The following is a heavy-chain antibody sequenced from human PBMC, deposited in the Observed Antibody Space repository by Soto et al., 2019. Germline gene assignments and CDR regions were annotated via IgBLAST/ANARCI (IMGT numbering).Heavy chain of an antibody. J-gene: IGHJ3*02. V-gene: IGHV1-24*01. Sequence: ASVKVSCEVSGYTLTELSMHWVRQAPGKGLEWMGGFDPEDGETIYAQKFQGRVTMTEDTSTDTAYMELSSLRAEDTAMYFCTRDQDDSNDAFDIWGQGTMVTVSS. CDR2: FDPEDGET. D-gene: IGHD3-3*01. CDR1: GYTLTELS. CDR3: TRDQDDSNDAFDI.